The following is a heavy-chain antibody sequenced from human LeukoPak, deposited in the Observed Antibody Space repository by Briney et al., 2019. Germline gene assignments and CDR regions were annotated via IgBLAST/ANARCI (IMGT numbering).Heavy chain of an antibody. D-gene: IGHD3-22*01. CDR3: AREVPYDSSRYYQPFDY. Sequence: ASVKVSCKASGHTFTSYGISWVRQAPGQGLEWMGWISAYNGNTNYAQKLQGRVTMITDTSTSTAYMELRSLRSDDTAVYYCAREVPYDSSRYYQPFDYWGQGTLVTVSS. CDR1: GHTFTSYG. V-gene: IGHV1-18*01. J-gene: IGHJ4*02. CDR2: ISAYNGNT.